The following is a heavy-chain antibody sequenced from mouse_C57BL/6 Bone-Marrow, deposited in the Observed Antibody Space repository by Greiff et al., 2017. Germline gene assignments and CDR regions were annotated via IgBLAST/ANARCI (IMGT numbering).Heavy chain of an antibody. CDR1: GYTFTSYW. V-gene: IGHV1-64*01. D-gene: IGHD2-4*01. Sequence: QVQLQQPGAELVKPGASVKLSCKASGYTFTSYWLHWVKQRPGQGLEWIGMIHPNSGSTNYNEKFKSKATLTVDKSSSTAYMQLSSLTAEDSAVYYCARRIYYDYPAWFAYWGQGTLGTVSA. CDR3: ARRIYYDYPAWFAY. J-gene: IGHJ3*01. CDR2: IHPNSGST.